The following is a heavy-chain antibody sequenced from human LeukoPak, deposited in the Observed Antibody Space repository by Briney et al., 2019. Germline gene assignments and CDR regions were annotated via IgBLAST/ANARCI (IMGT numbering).Heavy chain of an antibody. Sequence: GGSLGLSCAASGFTFSSYWMSWVRQAPGKGLEWVANIKQDGSEKYYVDSVKGRFTISRDNAKNSLYLQMNSLRAEDTAVYYCASTEGLVAATYFDYWGQGTLVTVSS. D-gene: IGHD2-15*01. CDR3: ASTEGLVAATYFDY. J-gene: IGHJ4*02. CDR1: GFTFSSYW. CDR2: IKQDGSEK. V-gene: IGHV3-7*03.